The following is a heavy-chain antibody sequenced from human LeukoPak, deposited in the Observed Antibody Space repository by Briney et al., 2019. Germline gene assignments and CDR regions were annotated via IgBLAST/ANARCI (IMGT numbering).Heavy chain of an antibody. V-gene: IGHV4-59*01. CDR1: GGSISSYY. Sequence: SETLPLTCTVSGGSISSYYWSWIRQPPGKGLEWIGYIYYSGSTNYNPSLESRVTISVDTSKNQFSLKLSSVTAADTAVYYCARETYYDFWSGYRGFDYWGQGTLVTVSS. J-gene: IGHJ4*02. CDR2: IYYSGST. CDR3: ARETYYDFWSGYRGFDY. D-gene: IGHD3-3*01.